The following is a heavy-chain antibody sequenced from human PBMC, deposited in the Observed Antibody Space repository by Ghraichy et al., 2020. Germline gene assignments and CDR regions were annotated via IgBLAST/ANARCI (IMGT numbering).Heavy chain of an antibody. CDR1: GGSFSGYY. Sequence: TLPLTCAVYGGSFSGYYWSWIRQPPGKGLEWIGEINHSGSTNYNPSLKSRVTISVDTSKYQFSLKLSSVTAADTAVYYCARGVKSLYGMDVWGQGTTVTVSS. J-gene: IGHJ6*02. V-gene: IGHV4-34*01. CDR3: ARGVKSLYGMDV. CDR2: INHSGST. D-gene: IGHD2-21*01.